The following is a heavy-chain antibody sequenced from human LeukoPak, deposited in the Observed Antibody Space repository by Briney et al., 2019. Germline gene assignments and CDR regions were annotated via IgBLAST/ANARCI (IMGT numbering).Heavy chain of an antibody. CDR2: ISGSGGST. V-gene: IGHV3-23*01. CDR3: AKDLDSSSWYYFDY. Sequence: QPGGSLTLSCAASGFTFSSYAMSWVRQAPGKGLEWVSAISGSGGSTYYADSVKGRFTISRDNSKNTLYLQMNSLRAGDTAVYYCAKDLDSSSWYYFDYWGQGTLVTVSS. D-gene: IGHD6-13*01. J-gene: IGHJ4*02. CDR1: GFTFSSYA.